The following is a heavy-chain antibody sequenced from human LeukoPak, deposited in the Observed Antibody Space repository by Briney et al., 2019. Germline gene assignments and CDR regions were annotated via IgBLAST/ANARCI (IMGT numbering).Heavy chain of an antibody. Sequence: SQTLSLTCTVSGGSISSGGYYWSWIRQPPGKGLEWIGYIYHSGSTYYNPSLKSRVTISVDRSKNQFSLKLSSVTAADTAVYYCARVIGSGPGDAFDIWGQGTMVTVSS. CDR2: IYHSGST. J-gene: IGHJ3*02. D-gene: IGHD6-19*01. V-gene: IGHV4-30-2*01. CDR1: GGSISSGGYY. CDR3: ARVIGSGPGDAFDI.